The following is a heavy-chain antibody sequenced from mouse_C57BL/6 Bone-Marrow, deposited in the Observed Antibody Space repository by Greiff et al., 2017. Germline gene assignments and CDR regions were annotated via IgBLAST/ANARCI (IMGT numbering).Heavy chain of an antibody. J-gene: IGHJ4*01. CDR1: GYTFTSYG. CDR3: ARQRLSYYGTPYYYAMDY. CDR2: IYPRSGNT. Sequence: QVQLKESGAELARPGASVKLSCKASGYTFTSYGISWVKQRTGQGLEWIGEIYPRSGNTYYNEKFKGKATLTADKSSSTAYMELRSLTSEDSAVYFCARQRLSYYGTPYYYAMDYWGQGTSVTVSS. V-gene: IGHV1-81*01. D-gene: IGHD1-1*01.